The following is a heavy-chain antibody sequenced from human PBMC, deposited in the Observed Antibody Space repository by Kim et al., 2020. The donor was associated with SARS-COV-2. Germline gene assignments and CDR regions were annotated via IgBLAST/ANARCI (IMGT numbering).Heavy chain of an antibody. CDR3: ARDLRRYSYGLLGYGMDV. D-gene: IGHD5-18*01. CDR2: IKQDGSEE. Sequence: GGSLRLSCAASGFTFSSYWMSWVRQAPGKGLEWVANIKQDGSEEYYVDSVKGRFTISRDKAKNSLYLQMNSLRAGDTAVYYCARDLRRYSYGLLGYGMDVWGQGTTVTISS. J-gene: IGHJ6*01. V-gene: IGHV3-7*01. CDR1: GFTFSSYW.